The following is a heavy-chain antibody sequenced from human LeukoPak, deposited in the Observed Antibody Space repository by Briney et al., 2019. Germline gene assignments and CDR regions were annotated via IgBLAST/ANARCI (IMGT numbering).Heavy chain of an antibody. CDR3: AKDWGQVPASVSGH. V-gene: IGHV3-48*01. CDR1: GFTFTTYW. CDR2: ISRSSSTM. D-gene: IGHD2-2*01. Sequence: GGSLRLSCAASGFTFTTYWMSWVRQAPGKGLEWVAYISRSSSTMYYADSVKGRFTISRDTSRNTLFLQMNSLRTEDTAVYYCAKDWGQVPASVSGHWGQGTLVTVSS. J-gene: IGHJ1*01.